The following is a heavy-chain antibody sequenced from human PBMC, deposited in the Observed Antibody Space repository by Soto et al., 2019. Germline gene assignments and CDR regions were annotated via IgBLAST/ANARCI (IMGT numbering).Heavy chain of an antibody. V-gene: IGHV1-3*04. D-gene: IGHD6-19*01. CDR3: ARAVAVPADFDY. CDR2: INTDNGNT. J-gene: IGHJ4*02. CDR1: GYTFTTYA. Sequence: GASVKVSCKASGYTFTTYALNWVRQAPGQSLEWMGWINTDNGNTKYCQKFQGRVTITRDTSASTAYMELSSLRSEDTAVYYCARAVAVPADFDYWGPGTPVTVSS.